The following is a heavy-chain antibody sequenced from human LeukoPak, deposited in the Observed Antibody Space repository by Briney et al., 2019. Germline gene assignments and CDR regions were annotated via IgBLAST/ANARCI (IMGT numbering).Heavy chain of an antibody. CDR1: GGTFSSYA. CDR3: ARDVGYGFWSGHLDY. J-gene: IGHJ4*02. CDR2: INPNSGGT. D-gene: IGHD3-3*01. V-gene: IGHV1-2*02. Sequence: AAVKVSCKASGGTFSSYAISWVRQAPGQGLEWMGWINPNSGGTNYAQKFQGRVSMTRDTSISTAYMELGRLRSDDTAVYYCARDVGYGFWSGHLDYWGQGTLVTVSS.